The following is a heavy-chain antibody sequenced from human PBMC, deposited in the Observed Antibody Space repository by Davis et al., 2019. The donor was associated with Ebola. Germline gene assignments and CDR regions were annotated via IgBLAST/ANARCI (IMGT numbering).Heavy chain of an antibody. CDR1: GYSFTSYW. D-gene: IGHD6-19*01. Sequence: GESLKISCKGSGYSFTSYWIAWVRQMPGKGLECMGIIYPGDSETRYSPSFQGQVTISADKSISTAYLQWSSLKASDTAMYYCARSIAVAGADDYWGQGTLVTVSS. V-gene: IGHV5-51*01. J-gene: IGHJ4*02. CDR2: IYPGDSET. CDR3: ARSIAVAGADDY.